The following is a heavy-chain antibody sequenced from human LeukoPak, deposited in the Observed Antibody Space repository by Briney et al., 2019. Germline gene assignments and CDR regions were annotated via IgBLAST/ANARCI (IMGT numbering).Heavy chain of an antibody. J-gene: IGHJ4*02. CDR3: ARDFRGVIDY. CDR2: IYTSGST. V-gene: IGHV4-61*02. CDR1: GGSISSGSYY. D-gene: IGHD3-10*01. Sequence: SQTLSLTCTVSGGSISSGSYYWTWIRQPAGKGLEWIGRIYTSGSTNYNPSLKSRVTMSVDTSKNQFSLKLSSVTAADTAVYYCARDFRGVIDYWGQGTLVTVSS.